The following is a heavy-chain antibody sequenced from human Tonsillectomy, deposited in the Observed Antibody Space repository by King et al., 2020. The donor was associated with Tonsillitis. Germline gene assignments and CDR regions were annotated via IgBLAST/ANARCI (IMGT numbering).Heavy chain of an antibody. J-gene: IGHJ4*02. V-gene: IGHV4-59*11. Sequence: QLQESGPGLVKPSETLSLTCTVSGGSMSNHYWSWIRQPPGKGLEWIGYIYYSGSTKYNPSLKSRVTISMDTSKNQFSLRLNSVTAADSAVYYCAREYCDNTSCYFFDYWGQGTLVTVSS. D-gene: IGHD2-2*01. CDR3: AREYCDNTSCYFFDY. CDR2: IYYSGST. CDR1: GGSMSNHY.